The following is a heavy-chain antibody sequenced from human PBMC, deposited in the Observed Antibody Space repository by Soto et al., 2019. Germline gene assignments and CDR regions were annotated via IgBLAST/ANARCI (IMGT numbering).Heavy chain of an antibody. CDR2: ISWNSGSI. V-gene: IGHV3-9*01. Sequence: EVQLVESGGGLVQPGRSLRLSCAASGFTFDDYAMHWVRQAPGKGLEWVSGISWNSGSIGYADSVKGRFTISRDNAKNSLYLQMICLRAEDTALYYCAKDIDGIAVAGSLDYWGQGTLVTVSS. D-gene: IGHD6-19*01. CDR3: AKDIDGIAVAGSLDY. CDR1: GFTFDDYA. J-gene: IGHJ4*02.